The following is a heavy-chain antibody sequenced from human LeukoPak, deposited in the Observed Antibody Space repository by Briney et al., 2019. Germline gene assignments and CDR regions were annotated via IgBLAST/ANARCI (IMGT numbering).Heavy chain of an antibody. J-gene: IGHJ4*02. Sequence: ASVKVSCKASGYTFTSYGISWVRQAPGQGLEWMGWISAYNGNTNYAQKLQGRVTMTTDTSTSTAYMELRSLRSDDTAVYYCARDSITMVRGVIPIWDYWGQGTLVTVSS. V-gene: IGHV1-18*01. CDR3: ARDSITMVRGVIPIWDY. D-gene: IGHD3-10*01. CDR2: ISAYNGNT. CDR1: GYTFTSYG.